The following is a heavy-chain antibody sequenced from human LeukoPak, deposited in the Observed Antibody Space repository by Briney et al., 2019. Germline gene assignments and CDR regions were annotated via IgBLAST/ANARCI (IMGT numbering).Heavy chain of an antibody. D-gene: IGHD3-16*01. CDR1: GFTVDTYW. CDR2: IKEDGTRK. J-gene: IGHJ4*02. CDR3: VAWGSLVV. V-gene: IGHV3-7*01. Sequence: GGSLRLSCVASGFTVDTYWMSWVRQAPGKGLDWVAHIKEDGTRKYCVDSVRGRFTISRDNAKNSLFLQMNSLRVEDTAVFYCVAWGSLVVWGQGTLVTVSS.